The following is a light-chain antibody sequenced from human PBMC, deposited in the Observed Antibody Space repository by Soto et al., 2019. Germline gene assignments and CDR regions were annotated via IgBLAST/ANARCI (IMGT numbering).Light chain of an antibody. CDR2: QDS. CDR3: CSYARSSTYV. V-gene: IGLV2-23*01. CDR1: STDIGYYDL. J-gene: IGLJ1*01. Sequence: QSALTQPASVSGSPGQSITISCTGASTDIGYYDLVSWYQQHPGKAPKLMIYQDSKRPSGVSNRFSGSKSGNTASLTISGLQAEDEADYYCCSYARSSTYVFGTGTTLTVL.